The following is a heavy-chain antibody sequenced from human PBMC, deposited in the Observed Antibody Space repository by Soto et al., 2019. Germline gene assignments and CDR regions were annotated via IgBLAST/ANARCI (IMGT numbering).Heavy chain of an antibody. V-gene: IGHV4-4*02. D-gene: IGHD6-19*01. Sequence: QVQLQESGPGLVKPSGTLSLTCAVSSGSISSSNWWSWLRQPPGKGLEWIWEIYDSGSTNYNPSLKSRVTISVEKCKNQFSLKLSSVTAADTAVYYCASRIAVAGTGPPRYYFDYWGQGTLVTVSS. CDR1: SGSISSSNW. CDR2: IYDSGST. CDR3: ASRIAVAGTGPPRYYFDY. J-gene: IGHJ4*02.